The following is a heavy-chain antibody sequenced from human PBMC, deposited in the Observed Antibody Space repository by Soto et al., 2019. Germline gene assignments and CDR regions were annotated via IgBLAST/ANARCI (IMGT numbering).Heavy chain of an antibody. CDR1: GFSLSTSRVG. J-gene: IGHJ4*02. Sequence: QITLKESGPTLVKPTQTLTLTCTFSGFSLSTSRVGVGWIRQPPGKALGWLALIYWDDDKPYSPSLKSRLTITKDTSRNQVVLTMTNTDPVDTATYYCLHTSGSGNSACFDYWGQGTLVTVSS. CDR3: LHTSGSGNSACFDY. D-gene: IGHD3-10*01. CDR2: IYWDDDK. V-gene: IGHV2-5*02.